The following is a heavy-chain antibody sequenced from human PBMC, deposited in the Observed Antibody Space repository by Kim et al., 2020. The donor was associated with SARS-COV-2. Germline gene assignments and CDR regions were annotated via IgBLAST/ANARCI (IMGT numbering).Heavy chain of an antibody. J-gene: IGHJ4*02. V-gene: IGHV3-7*01. CDR2: IKQDGTDK. CDR1: GFSLGDYW. CDR3: ARWTSTSYY. Sequence: GGSLRLSCAASGFSLGDYWMNWVRQAPGKRLEWVANIKQDGTDKHYVDSVKGRFTISRDNAKNSLYLQMNSLRAEDTAVYYCARWTSTSYYWGQGTLVTVSS. D-gene: IGHD2-2*01.